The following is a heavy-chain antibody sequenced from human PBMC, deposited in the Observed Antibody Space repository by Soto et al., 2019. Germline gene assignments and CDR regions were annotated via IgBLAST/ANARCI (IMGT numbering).Heavy chain of an antibody. CDR3: ARSPPGGVTMVRGDYYYYGTDV. CDR2: ISAYNGNT. J-gene: IGHJ6*02. D-gene: IGHD3-10*01. CDR1: GYTFTSYG. V-gene: IGHV1-18*01. Sequence: QVQLVQSGAEVKKPGASVKVSCKASGYTFTSYGISWVRQAPGQGLEWMGWISAYNGNTNYAQKLQGRVTMTTDTSTSTAYMELRSLRSDDTAVYYCARSPPGGVTMVRGDYYYYGTDVWGQGTTVTVSS.